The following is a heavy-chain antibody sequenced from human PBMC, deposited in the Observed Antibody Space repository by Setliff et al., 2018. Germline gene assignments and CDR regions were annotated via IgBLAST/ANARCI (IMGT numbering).Heavy chain of an antibody. CDR1: GYTFSESI. J-gene: IGHJ4*02. V-gene: IGHV1-18*01. CDR2: IAVYTGKT. Sequence: ASVKVSCKASGYTFSESIVSWVRQAPGQGLEWMGWIAVYTGKTYSAQKFQGRLTMTTDTSTGTAYMELGSLTSDDTAIYYCARINFYVSSGYYYAPDYWGPGTLVTVSS. CDR3: ARINFYVSSGYYYAPDY. D-gene: IGHD3-22*01.